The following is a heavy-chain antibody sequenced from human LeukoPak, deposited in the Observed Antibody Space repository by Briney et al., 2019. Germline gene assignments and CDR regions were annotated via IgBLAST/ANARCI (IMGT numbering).Heavy chain of an antibody. CDR3: ASTCSRSYLYFDY. J-gene: IGHJ4*02. V-gene: IGHV3-66*01. Sequence: GCSLRLSCAASGFTVSSNYMSWVRQAPGKGLEWVSVIYSDGNTYYADSVKGRFTISRDNSKNTLYLQMNSLRAEDTAVYYCASTCSRSYLYFDYWGQGTLVTVSS. CDR2: IYSDGNT. D-gene: IGHD1-26*01. CDR1: GFTVSSNY.